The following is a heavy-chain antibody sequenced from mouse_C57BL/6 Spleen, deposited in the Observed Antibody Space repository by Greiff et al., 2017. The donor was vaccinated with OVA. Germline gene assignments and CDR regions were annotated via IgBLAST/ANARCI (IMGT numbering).Heavy chain of an antibody. Sequence: LQQPGAELVKPGASVKMSCKASGYTFTSYWITWVKQRPGQGLEWIGDIYPGSGSTNYNEKFKSKATLTVDKSSSTAYMQLSSLTSEDSAVYYCTRTSEYRGDYWGQGTTLTVSS. D-gene: IGHD2-14*01. CDR3: TRTSEYRGDY. CDR2: IYPGSGST. CDR1: GYTFTSYW. V-gene: IGHV1-55*01. J-gene: IGHJ2*01.